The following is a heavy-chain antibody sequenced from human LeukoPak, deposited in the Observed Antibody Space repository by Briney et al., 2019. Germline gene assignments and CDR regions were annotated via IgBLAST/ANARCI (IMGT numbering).Heavy chain of an antibody. CDR3: ARGHCSSVDCPPSEY. CDR1: GYTFTSYD. V-gene: IGHV1-8*01. D-gene: IGHD2-2*01. Sequence: GASVKVSCKASGYTFTSYDINWVRQATGQGLEWMGWMNPNSGNTGYAQKFQGRVTMTRNTSISTAYMELSSLRSEDTAVYYCARGHCSSVDCPPSEYWGQGTLVLVSS. J-gene: IGHJ4*02. CDR2: MNPNSGNT.